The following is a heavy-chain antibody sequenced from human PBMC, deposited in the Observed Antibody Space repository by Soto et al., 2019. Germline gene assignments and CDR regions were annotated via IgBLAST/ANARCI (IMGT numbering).Heavy chain of an antibody. V-gene: IGHV1-18*01. J-gene: IGHJ4*02. CDR2: ISANNGQT. Sequence: QVQLVQSGTEVKKPGASVKVSCKGSGYTFTSYGVTWMRQAPGQGLEWMGWISANNGQTDYAQRLQGTLTMTTDTSPSTAYMELRSLTSADTAVYYCARDRGGDMVTTYSGTAAGSRVYWGQGTMVTVAS. D-gene: IGHD5-12*01. CDR1: GYTFTSYG. CDR3: ARDRGGDMVTTYSGTAAGSRVY.